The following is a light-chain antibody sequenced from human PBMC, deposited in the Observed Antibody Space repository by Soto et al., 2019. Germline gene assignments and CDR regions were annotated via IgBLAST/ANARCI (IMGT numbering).Light chain of an antibody. CDR2: NNN. Sequence: QPVLTQPPSASGTPGQRVTISCSGSSSNIGSNTVNWYQQLPGTAPKLLIYNNNQRPSGVPDRFSGSKSGTSASLAISGLQSEDEAYYYCATWDDSLNGLFGGGTKLTVL. V-gene: IGLV1-44*01. J-gene: IGLJ2*01. CDR1: SSNIGSNT. CDR3: ATWDDSLNGL.